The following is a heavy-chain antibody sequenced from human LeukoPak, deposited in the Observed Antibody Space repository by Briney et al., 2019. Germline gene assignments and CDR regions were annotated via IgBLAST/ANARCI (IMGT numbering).Heavy chain of an antibody. V-gene: IGHV3-11*06. Sequence: GRFTISRDNAKNSLYLQMNSLRAEDTAVYYCARDGTNTAMRRGYFDYWGQGTLVTVSS. D-gene: IGHD5-18*01. J-gene: IGHJ4*02. CDR3: ARDGTNTAMRRGYFDY.